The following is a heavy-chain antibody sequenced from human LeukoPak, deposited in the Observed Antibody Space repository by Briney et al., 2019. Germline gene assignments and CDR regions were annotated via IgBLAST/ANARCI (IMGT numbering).Heavy chain of an antibody. CDR1: GFTFSSYW. CDR3: ARSLRYFDWLLPDYFDY. V-gene: IGHV3-7*01. D-gene: IGHD3-9*01. J-gene: IGHJ4*02. Sequence: GGSLRLSCAASGFTFSSYWMSWVRQTPGKGLEWVANIKQDGSEKYYVDSAKGRFTISRDNAKNSLYLQMNSLRAEDTAVFYCARSLRYFDWLLPDYFDYWGQGTLVSVSS. CDR2: IKQDGSEK.